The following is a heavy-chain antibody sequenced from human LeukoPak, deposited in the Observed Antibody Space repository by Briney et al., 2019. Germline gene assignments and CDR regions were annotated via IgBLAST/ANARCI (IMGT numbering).Heavy chain of an antibody. J-gene: IGHJ4*02. D-gene: IGHD3-16*02. CDR3: ARDEKPIYDYVWGSYRPLFDY. CDR1: GGTFSSYA. Sequence: SVKVSCKASGGTFSSYAISWVRQAPGQGLEWMGGIIPIFGTANYAQKLQGRVTMTTDTSTSTAYMELRSLRSDDTAVYYCARDEKPIYDYVWGSYRPLFDYWGQGTLVTVSS. V-gene: IGHV1-69*05. CDR2: IIPIFGTA.